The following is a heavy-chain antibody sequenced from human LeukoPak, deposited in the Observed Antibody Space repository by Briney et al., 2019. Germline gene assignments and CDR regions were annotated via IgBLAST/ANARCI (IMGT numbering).Heavy chain of an antibody. CDR2: IWNSGST. D-gene: IGHD3-10*02. Sequence: SQTLSLTCSVSGDSISSRTYYWTWIRQHPEKGLEWIGYIWNSGSTNYNPALKSRVTISVDTSKNQFSLKLTSVTAADTAIYYCARDVASMFPNWFDPWGQGILVIVSS. CDR1: GDSISSRTYY. CDR3: ARDVASMFPNWFDP. J-gene: IGHJ5*02. V-gene: IGHV4-31*03.